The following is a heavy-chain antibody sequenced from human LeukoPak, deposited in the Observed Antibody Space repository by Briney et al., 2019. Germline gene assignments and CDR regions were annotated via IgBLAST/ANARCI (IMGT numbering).Heavy chain of an antibody. D-gene: IGHD1-26*01. V-gene: IGHV3-48*04. CDR3: ASARELHPFDHDAFDI. CDR1: GFTFSSYS. Sequence: PGGSLRLSCAASGFTFSSYSMNWVRQAPGKGLEWVSYISSSSSTIYYADSVKGRFTISRDNAKNSLYLQMNSLRAEDTAVYYCASARELHPFDHDAFDIWGQGTMVTVSS. J-gene: IGHJ3*02. CDR2: ISSSSSTI.